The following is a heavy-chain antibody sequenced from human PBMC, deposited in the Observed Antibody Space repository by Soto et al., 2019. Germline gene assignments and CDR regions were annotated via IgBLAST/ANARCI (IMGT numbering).Heavy chain of an antibody. D-gene: IGHD6-19*01. CDR1: GGSISSSNW. CDR3: ARDGGLSSGWELYHYYGMDV. Sequence: PSETLSLTCAVSGGSISSSNWWSWVRQPPGKGLEWIGEIYHSGSTNYNPSLKSRVTISVDKSKNQFSLKLSSVTAADTAVFYCARDGGLSSGWELYHYYGMDVWGKGTTVTV. V-gene: IGHV4-4*02. J-gene: IGHJ6*04. CDR2: IYHSGST.